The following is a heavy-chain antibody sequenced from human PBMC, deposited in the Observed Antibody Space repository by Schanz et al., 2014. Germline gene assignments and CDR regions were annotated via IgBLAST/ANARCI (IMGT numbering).Heavy chain of an antibody. CDR2: INGNGGIT. J-gene: IGHJ4*02. V-gene: IGHV3-23*04. Sequence: VQLVESGGGVVQPGRSLRLSCAASEFSFSSFGMSWVRQAPGKGLEWVSAINGNGGITYYADSVKGRVTISRDNSKNTLYLQMNSLSAEDTAVYYCAKRNHDMQSPPLDYGGQGTLVIVSS. CDR1: EFSFSSFG. D-gene: IGHD3-9*01. CDR3: AKRNHDMQSPPLDY.